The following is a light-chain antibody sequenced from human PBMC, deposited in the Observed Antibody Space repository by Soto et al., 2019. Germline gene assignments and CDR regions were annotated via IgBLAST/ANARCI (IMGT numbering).Light chain of an antibody. CDR1: QSVSSSY. J-gene: IGKJ1*01. Sequence: EIVLTQSPGTLSLSPGERATLSCRASQSVSSSYLAWYQQKPGQAPRLRIYGASSRATGIPDRFSGSGSGTDFTLTISRLEPEDFAVYYCQQYGSSPWTVGHGTKVEIK. CDR2: GAS. CDR3: QQYGSSPWT. V-gene: IGKV3-20*01.